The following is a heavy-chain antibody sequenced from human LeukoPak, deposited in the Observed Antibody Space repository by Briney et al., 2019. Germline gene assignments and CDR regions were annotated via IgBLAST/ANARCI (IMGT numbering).Heavy chain of an antibody. D-gene: IGHD2-21*01. J-gene: IGHJ4*02. CDR3: SRLCGGDCYLFEF. Sequence: PGGSLRLSCAASGFTFSSYSMNWVRQAPGKGLEWVGFIRSKAYGGTTEYAASVKGRFTISRDDSKSIAYLQMNSLKTEDTAVYYCSRLCGGDCYLFEFWGQGTLVTASS. CDR2: IRSKAYGGTT. CDR1: GFTFSSYS. V-gene: IGHV3-49*04.